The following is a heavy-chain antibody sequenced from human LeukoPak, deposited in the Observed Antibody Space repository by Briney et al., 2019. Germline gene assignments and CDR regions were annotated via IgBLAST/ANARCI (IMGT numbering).Heavy chain of an antibody. V-gene: IGHV3-48*01. CDR2: ISGSSTI. D-gene: IGHD3-22*01. Sequence: GGSLRLSCAASGFTFSSYSMNWVRQAPGKGLEWGSYISGSSTIYYADSVKGRFTISRDNGKNTLYLQMNGLRAEDTAVYYCARGSTYYDSSGQVPFDYWGQGTLVTVSS. J-gene: IGHJ4*02. CDR1: GFTFSSYS. CDR3: ARGSTYYDSSGQVPFDY.